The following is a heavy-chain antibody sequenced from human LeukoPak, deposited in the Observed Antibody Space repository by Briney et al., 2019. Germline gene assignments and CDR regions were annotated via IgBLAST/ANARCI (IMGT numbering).Heavy chain of an antibody. Sequence: GASVKVSCKASGYTFTSYDINWVRQATGQGLEWMGWMNPNSGNTGYAQKFQGRVTMTRNTAISTAYMELSSLRSEDTAVYYCARGLQGGSGDHEWFDPWGQGTLDTVSS. CDR2: MNPNSGNT. J-gene: IGHJ5*02. CDR3: ARGLQGGSGDHEWFDP. V-gene: IGHV1-8*01. D-gene: IGHD3-10*01. CDR1: GYTFTSYD.